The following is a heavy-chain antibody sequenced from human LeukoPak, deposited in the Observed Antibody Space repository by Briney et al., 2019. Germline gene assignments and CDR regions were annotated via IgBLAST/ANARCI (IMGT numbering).Heavy chain of an antibody. Sequence: GGSLRLSCAASGFTFSSYGMHWVRQAPGKGLEWVAFIRYDGGNKYYADSVKGRFTISRDNSKNTLYLQMNSLRAEDTAVYYCAKSRSGYYQLAFDIWGQGTMVTVSS. CDR2: IRYDGGNK. CDR3: AKSRSGYYQLAFDI. D-gene: IGHD3-22*01. V-gene: IGHV3-30*02. CDR1: GFTFSSYG. J-gene: IGHJ3*02.